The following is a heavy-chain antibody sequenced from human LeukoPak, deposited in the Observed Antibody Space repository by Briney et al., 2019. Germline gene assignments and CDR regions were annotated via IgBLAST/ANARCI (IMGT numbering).Heavy chain of an antibody. Sequence: GGSLRLSCAASGFTFSSYGMHRVRQAPGKGLEWVAVIWYDGSNKYYADSVKGRFTISRDNSKNTLYLQMNSLRAEDTAVYYCARDLAVQYAPPWGQGTLVTVSS. V-gene: IGHV3-33*01. CDR1: GFTFSSYG. J-gene: IGHJ5*02. CDR3: ARDLAVQYAPP. CDR2: IWYDGSNK. D-gene: IGHD2-2*01.